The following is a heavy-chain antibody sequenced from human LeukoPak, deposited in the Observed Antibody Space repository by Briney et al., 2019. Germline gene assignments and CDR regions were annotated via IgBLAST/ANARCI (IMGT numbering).Heavy chain of an antibody. CDR2: ISYDGSNK. V-gene: IGHV3-30*18. CDR3: AKWGVALYGDYAGGLRY. CDR1: GFTFSSYG. J-gene: IGHJ4*02. Sequence: GRSLRLSCAASGFTFSSYGMHWVRQAPGKGLEWVAVISYDGSNKYYADSVKGRFTISRDNSKNTLYLQMNSLRAEDTAVYYCAKWGVALYGDYAGGLRYWGQGTLVTVSS. D-gene: IGHD4-17*01.